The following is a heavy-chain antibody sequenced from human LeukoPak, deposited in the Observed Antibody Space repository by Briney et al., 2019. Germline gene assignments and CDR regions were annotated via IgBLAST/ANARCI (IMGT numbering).Heavy chain of an antibody. CDR2: IYYSGST. CDR3: ARLHITMIVVVITDWYFDL. V-gene: IGHV4-39*01. Sequence: PSETLSLTCTVSGGSISSSSYYWGWIRQPPGKGLEWIGSIYYSGSTYYNPSLKSRVTISVDTSKNQFSLKLSSVTAADTAVYYCARLHITMIVVVITDWYFDLWGRGTLVTVSS. J-gene: IGHJ2*01. D-gene: IGHD3-22*01. CDR1: GGSISSSSYY.